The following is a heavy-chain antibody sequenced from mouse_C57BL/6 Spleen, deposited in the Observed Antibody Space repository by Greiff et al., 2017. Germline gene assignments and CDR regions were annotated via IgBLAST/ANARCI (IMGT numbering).Heavy chain of an antibody. CDR1: GYTFTSYW. CDR2: IDPSDSYT. V-gene: IGHV1-59*01. Sequence: QVQLQQPGAELVRPGTSVKLSCKASGYTFTSYWMHWVKQRPGQGLEWIGVIDPSDSYTNYNQKFKGKATLTVDTSSSTAYMQLSSLTSEDSAVYYCARRDQTGTNDYWGQGTTLTVSS. J-gene: IGHJ2*01. D-gene: IGHD4-1*01. CDR3: ARRDQTGTNDY.